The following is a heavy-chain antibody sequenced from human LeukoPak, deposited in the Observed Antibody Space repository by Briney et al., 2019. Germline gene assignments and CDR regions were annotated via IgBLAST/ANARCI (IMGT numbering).Heavy chain of an antibody. CDR2: IKQDGSEK. CDR1: GFTSRNYW. D-gene: IGHD2-2*03. J-gene: IGHJ5*02. CDR3: ARELDILTNWFDP. V-gene: IGHV3-7*01. Sequence: QPGGSLRLSCGASGFTSRNYWMSWVRQAPGKGLEWVANIKQDGSEKYYVDSVKGRFTISRDNAKNSLYLQMNSLRAEDTAVYYCARELDILTNWFDPWGQGTLVTVSS.